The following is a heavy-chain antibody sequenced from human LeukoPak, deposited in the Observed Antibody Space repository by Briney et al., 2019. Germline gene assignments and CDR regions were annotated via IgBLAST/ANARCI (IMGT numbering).Heavy chain of an antibody. J-gene: IGHJ5*02. Sequence: PSETLSLTCTVSGGSISSYYWSWIRQPPGKGLEWIGYIYYSGSTNYNPSLKSRVTISVDTSKNQFSLKLSSATAADTAVYYCARALNWGSTWFDPWGQGTLVTVSS. CDR3: ARALNWGSTWFDP. CDR1: GGSISSYY. V-gene: IGHV4-59*01. D-gene: IGHD7-27*01. CDR2: IYYSGST.